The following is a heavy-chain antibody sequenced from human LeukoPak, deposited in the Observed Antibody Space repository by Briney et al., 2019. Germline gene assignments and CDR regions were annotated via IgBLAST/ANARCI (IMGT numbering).Heavy chain of an antibody. CDR1: GGSISSGDQY. V-gene: IGHV4-30-4*08. Sequence: PSETLSLTCTVSGGSISSGDQYWSWIRQSPWKGLEWIGYIYYSGSTYYNPSLTSRVTISMDRSRNQFSLKLGSVTAADTAVYYCARSRGYSYGCPIGLCIYYFDYWGQGTLVTVSS. D-gene: IGHD5-18*01. CDR2: IYYSGST. J-gene: IGHJ4*02. CDR3: ARSRGYSYGCPIGLCIYYFDY.